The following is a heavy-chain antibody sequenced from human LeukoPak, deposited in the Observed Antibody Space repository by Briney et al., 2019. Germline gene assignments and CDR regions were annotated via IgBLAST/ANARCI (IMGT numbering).Heavy chain of an antibody. CDR1: GFTFSSYG. J-gene: IGHJ4*02. Sequence: PAGSLRLSCAASGFTFSSYGMHRVRQAPGKGLEGVAVISYDGSNNYYADPVKGRFTTSRDNSKNTLYLQMNSLRAEDTAVYYCAKDSAVVAYGYFDYWGQGTLVTVSS. CDR3: AKDSAVVAYGYFDY. D-gene: IGHD2-15*01. V-gene: IGHV3-30*18. CDR2: ISYDGSNN.